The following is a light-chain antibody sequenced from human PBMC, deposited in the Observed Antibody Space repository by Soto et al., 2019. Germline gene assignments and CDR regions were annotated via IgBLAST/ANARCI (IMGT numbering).Light chain of an antibody. Sequence: DITMTLSPSTLSASVGDRVTITCRASQSISSWLAWYQQKPGKAPKLLIYKASSLESGVPSRFSGSGSGTEFTLTISSLQPDDFATYYCQQYNSYTRTFGQGTKV. J-gene: IGKJ1*01. CDR2: KAS. CDR1: QSISSW. CDR3: QQYNSYTRT. V-gene: IGKV1-5*03.